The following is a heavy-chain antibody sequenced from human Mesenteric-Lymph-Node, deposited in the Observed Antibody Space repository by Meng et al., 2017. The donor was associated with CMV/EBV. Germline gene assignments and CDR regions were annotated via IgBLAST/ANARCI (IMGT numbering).Heavy chain of an antibody. V-gene: IGHV3-9*01. CDR2: ITWNSGSI. CDR1: GFTFDDYA. CDR3: ARGRGRGYGMDV. Sequence: GGSLRLSCAVSGFTFDDYAMHWVRQAPGKGLEWVSGITWNSGSIGYADSVKGRFTISRDNSKNTLYLQMNSLRAEDTAVYYCARGRGRGYGMDVWGQGTTVTVSS. D-gene: IGHD1-26*01. J-gene: IGHJ6*02.